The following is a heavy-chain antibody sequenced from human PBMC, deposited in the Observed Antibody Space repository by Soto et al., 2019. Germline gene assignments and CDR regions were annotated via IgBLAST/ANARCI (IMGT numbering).Heavy chain of an antibody. CDR3: ARHEASLGSTY. V-gene: IGHV5-51*01. D-gene: IGHD2-2*01. CDR1: GYNFPTYW. Sequence: PGESLKISCKGSGYNFPTYWIGWVRQVPGKGLEWMGIIYPGDSDTRYSPSFQGQVTISADKSITTAYLQWSSLKASDTAMYYCARHEASLGSTYWGQGTLVTVSS. CDR2: IYPGDSDT. J-gene: IGHJ4*02.